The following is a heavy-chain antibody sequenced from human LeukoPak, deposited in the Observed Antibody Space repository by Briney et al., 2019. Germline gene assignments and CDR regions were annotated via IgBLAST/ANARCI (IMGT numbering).Heavy chain of an antibody. D-gene: IGHD6-19*01. Sequence: PGGSLRLSRAASGFTFSAYWMTWVRQAPGKGLEWVANIHPEGSQTFYVDSVKGRFTISRDNAQNSLYLQMNSLRAEDTGVYYCASQPSAVAGNYWGQGTLVTVSS. CDR3: ASQPSAVAGNY. J-gene: IGHJ4*02. V-gene: IGHV3-7*02. CDR1: GFTFSAYW. CDR2: IHPEGSQT.